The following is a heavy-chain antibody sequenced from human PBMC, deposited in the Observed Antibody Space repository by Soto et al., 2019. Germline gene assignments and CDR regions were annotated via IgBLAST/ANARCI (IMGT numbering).Heavy chain of an antibody. Sequence: SVKVSCKASGGTFSSYAISWVRQAPGQGLEWMGGIIPIFGTANYAQKFQGRVTITADESTSTAYMELSSLRSEDTAVYYCARKRPNYASFSRSWYLYAFDICGQRPMFTVS. J-gene: IGHJ3*02. D-gene: IGHD6-13*01. V-gene: IGHV1-69*13. CDR2: IIPIFGTA. CDR1: GGTFSSYA. CDR3: ARKRPNYASFSRSWYLYAFDI.